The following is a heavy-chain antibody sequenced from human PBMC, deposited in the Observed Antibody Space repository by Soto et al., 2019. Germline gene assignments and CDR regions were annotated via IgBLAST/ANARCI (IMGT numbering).Heavy chain of an antibody. J-gene: IGHJ4*02. Sequence: EVQLLESGGGLVQPGGSQRLSCAASGFTFTSYVMSWVRQAPGKGLEWVAGISGGGSTAFYADSVKGRFTISRDNAKNTLVLQMDSLRAEDTAIYYCARTPRGYDYAHSFDFWGQGTLVTVSS. D-gene: IGHD5-18*01. CDR3: ARTPRGYDYAHSFDF. CDR1: GFTFTSYV. V-gene: IGHV3-23*01. CDR2: ISGGGSTA.